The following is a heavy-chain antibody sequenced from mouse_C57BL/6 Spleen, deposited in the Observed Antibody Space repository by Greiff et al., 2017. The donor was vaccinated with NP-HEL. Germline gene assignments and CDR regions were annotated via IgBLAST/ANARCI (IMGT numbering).Heavy chain of an antibody. CDR1: GYTFTSYG. CDR3: ARGGLGRDGFAY. Sequence: QVQLKQSGAELARPGASVKLSCKASGYTFTSYGISWVKQRTGQGLEWIGEIYPRSGNTYYNEKFKGKATLTADKSSSTAYMELRSLTSEDSAVYFCARGGLGRDGFAYWGQGTLVTVSA. J-gene: IGHJ3*01. D-gene: IGHD4-1*01. V-gene: IGHV1-81*01. CDR2: IYPRSGNT.